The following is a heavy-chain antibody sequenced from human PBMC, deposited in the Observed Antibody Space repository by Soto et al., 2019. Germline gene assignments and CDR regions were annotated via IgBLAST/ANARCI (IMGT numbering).Heavy chain of an antibody. Sequence: SETLSLTCTVSGDSISNNRFYWAWIRQPPGEGLEWIGSIYHTGNAYYNPSLKSRVTISVDTSKNQFPLELTSVTAADAGLYYCARDFFDSSDYTTNWFDPWGQGALVTVSS. CDR1: GDSISNNRFY. J-gene: IGHJ5*02. CDR2: IYHTGNA. D-gene: IGHD3-22*01. CDR3: ARDFFDSSDYTTNWFDP. V-gene: IGHV4-39*01.